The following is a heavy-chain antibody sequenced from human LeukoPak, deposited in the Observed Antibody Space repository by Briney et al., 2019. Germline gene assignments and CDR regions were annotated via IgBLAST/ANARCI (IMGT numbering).Heavy chain of an antibody. CDR1: GYTFTSFH. Sequence: ASVKVSCKASGYTFTSFHINWVRQATGQGLECMGWMNPNSGDTAYAHKFQGRITMTRSTSITTAYMELSSLRSEDTAVYYCATRRRAGAAPSAFDIWGQGTMVTVSS. CDR3: ATRRRAGAAPSAFDI. J-gene: IGHJ3*02. D-gene: IGHD7-27*01. V-gene: IGHV1-8*01. CDR2: MNPNSGDT.